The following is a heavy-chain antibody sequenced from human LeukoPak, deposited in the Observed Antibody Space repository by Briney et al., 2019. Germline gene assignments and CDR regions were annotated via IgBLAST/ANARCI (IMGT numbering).Heavy chain of an antibody. D-gene: IGHD6-13*01. CDR2: INPSGGST. J-gene: IGHJ6*02. Sequence: GASVKVSCKASGYTFTSYYMHWVRQAPGQGLEWMGIINPSGGSTSYAQKFQGRVTMTRDTSTSTVYMELSSLRSEDTAVYYCARDLPYSSSWYVSYYYYYGMDVWGQGTTVTVSS. V-gene: IGHV1-46*01. CDR1: GYTFTSYY. CDR3: ARDLPYSSSWYVSYYYYYGMDV.